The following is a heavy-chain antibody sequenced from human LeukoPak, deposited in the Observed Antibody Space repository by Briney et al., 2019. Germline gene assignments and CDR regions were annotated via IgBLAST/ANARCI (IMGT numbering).Heavy chain of an antibody. Sequence: GGSLRLSCAASGFTFSSYAMHWVRQAPGKGLEWVALISYDGSNKYYEDSVKGRFTISRDNSKSTLYLQMNGLRAEDTAVYYCASYNWNFLNDYWGQATLVTVSS. CDR2: ISYDGSNK. J-gene: IGHJ4*02. CDR3: ASYNWNFLNDY. V-gene: IGHV3-30*03. CDR1: GFTFSSYA. D-gene: IGHD1-7*01.